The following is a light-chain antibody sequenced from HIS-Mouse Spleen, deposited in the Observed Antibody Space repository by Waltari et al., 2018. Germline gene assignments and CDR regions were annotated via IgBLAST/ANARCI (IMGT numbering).Light chain of an antibody. J-gene: IGLJ2*01. CDR2: KDS. CDR1: ALPNPY. Sequence: SYELTQPPSVSVSPGQTPRITCSGDALPNPYAYWYQQKPGQAPVLVIYKDSERPSGIPERFSGSSSGTTVTLTISGVQAEDEADYYCQSADSSGTYHVVFGGGTKLTVL. CDR3: QSADSSGTYHVV. V-gene: IGLV3-25*03.